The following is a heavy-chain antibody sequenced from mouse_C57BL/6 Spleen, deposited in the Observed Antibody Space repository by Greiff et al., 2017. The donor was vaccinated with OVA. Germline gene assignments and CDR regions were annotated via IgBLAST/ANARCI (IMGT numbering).Heavy chain of an antibody. J-gene: IGHJ2*01. Sequence: VQRVESGAELVRPGASVKLSCKASGYTFTDYYINWVKQRPGQGLEWIARIYPGSGNTYYNEKFKGKATLTAEKSSSTAYMQLSSLTSEDSAVYFCARDGLFFDYWGQGTTLTVSS. V-gene: IGHV1-76*01. D-gene: IGHD2-3*01. CDR2: IYPGSGNT. CDR1: GYTFTDYY. CDR3: ARDGLFFDY.